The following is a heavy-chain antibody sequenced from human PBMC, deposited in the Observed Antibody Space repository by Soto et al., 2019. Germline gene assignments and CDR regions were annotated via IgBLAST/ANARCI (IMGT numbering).Heavy chain of an antibody. V-gene: IGHV4-61*01. J-gene: IGHJ4*02. CDR2: IYYSGST. CDR3: ARESDAYYDSSGYSDY. D-gene: IGHD3-22*01. CDR1: GGSVSSGSYY. Sequence: SETLSLTCTVSGGSVSSGSYYWSWIRQPPGKGLEWIGYIYYSGSTNYNPSLKSRVTISVDTSKNQFSLKLSSVTAADTAVYYYARESDAYYDSSGYSDYWGQGTLVTVSS.